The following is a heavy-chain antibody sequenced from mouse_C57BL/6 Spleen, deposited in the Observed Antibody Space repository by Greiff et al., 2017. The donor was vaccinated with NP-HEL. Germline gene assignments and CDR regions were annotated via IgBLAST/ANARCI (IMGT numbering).Heavy chain of an antibody. CDR2: IYPGSGST. J-gene: IGHJ2*01. CDR3: ARKSYYFDY. Sequence: QVQLQQPGAELVKPGASVKMSCKASGYTFTSYWITWVKQRPGQGLEWIGDIYPGSGSTNYNEKFKSTSTLTVDTSSSTAYMQLSSLTSEDSAVYYCARKSYYFDYWGQGTTLTVSS. CDR1: GYTFTSYW. V-gene: IGHV1-55*01.